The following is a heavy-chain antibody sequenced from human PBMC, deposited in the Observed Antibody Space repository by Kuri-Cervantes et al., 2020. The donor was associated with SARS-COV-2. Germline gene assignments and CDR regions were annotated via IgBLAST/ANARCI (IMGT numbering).Heavy chain of an antibody. V-gene: IGHV3-48*02. Sequence: LSLTCAASGFTFKTYDMMWVRQAPGKGLEWISYISSSDRTIHYADSVKGRFTISKDYAENSLHLQMNSLRDEDTAVYYCAREGRGSGWYIAAFDIWGQGTMVTVSS. D-gene: IGHD6-19*01. J-gene: IGHJ3*02. CDR3: AREGRGSGWYIAAFDI. CDR1: GFTFKTYD. CDR2: ISSSDRTI.